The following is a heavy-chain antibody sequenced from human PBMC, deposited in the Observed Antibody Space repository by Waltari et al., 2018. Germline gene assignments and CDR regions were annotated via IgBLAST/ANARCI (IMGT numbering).Heavy chain of an antibody. Sequence: EVQLLESGGGLVQPGGSLRLSCAASGFTFNTHAMSWVRQAPGKGLEWGSGISGSGGSTYYADSVKGRFTISRDNSKNTLYLQMNSLRAEDTAVYYCAKAYGSGSYSDWGQGTLVTVSS. CDR1: GFTFNTHA. J-gene: IGHJ4*02. CDR3: AKAYGSGSYSD. CDR2: ISGSGGST. D-gene: IGHD3-10*01. V-gene: IGHV3-23*01.